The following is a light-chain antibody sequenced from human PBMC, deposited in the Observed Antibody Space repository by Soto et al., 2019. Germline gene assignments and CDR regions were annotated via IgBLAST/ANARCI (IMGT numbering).Light chain of an antibody. CDR2: GSS. CDR3: QQYGSSPPYT. Sequence: EVVLTQSPGTLSLSPGERATLSCRASENVSNNYLAWYQQKPGQAPRLLIFGSSDRAAGIPDRFSGSGSGTDFTLTNSRLEPEDFAVYYCQQYGSSPPYTFGQGTKLEIK. V-gene: IGKV3-20*01. J-gene: IGKJ2*01. CDR1: ENVSNNY.